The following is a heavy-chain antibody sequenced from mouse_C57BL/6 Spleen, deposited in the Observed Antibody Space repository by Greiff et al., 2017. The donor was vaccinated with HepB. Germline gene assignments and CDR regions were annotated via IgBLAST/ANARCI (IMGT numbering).Heavy chain of an antibody. CDR1: GYSFTGFY. Sequence: VQLQQSGPELVKPGASVKISCKASGYSFTGFYMNWVKQSPEKSLEWIGEINPSTGGTTYNQKFKAKATLTVDKYSSTAYMQLKSLTSEDSAVYYCARWEGDYYAMDYWGQGTSVTVSS. D-gene: IGHD3-3*01. CDR2: INPSTGGT. V-gene: IGHV1-42*01. J-gene: IGHJ4*01. CDR3: ARWEGDYYAMDY.